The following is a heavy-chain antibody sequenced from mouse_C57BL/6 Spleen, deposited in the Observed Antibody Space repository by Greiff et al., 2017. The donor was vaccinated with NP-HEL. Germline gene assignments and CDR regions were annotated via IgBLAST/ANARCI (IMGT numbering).Heavy chain of an antibody. V-gene: IGHV5-17*01. D-gene: IGHD4-1*01. CDR1: GFTFSDYG. CDR2: ISSGSSTI. CDR3: ARQGIKLGPDY. J-gene: IGHJ2*01. Sequence: EVKLMESGGGLVKPGGSLKLSCAASGFTFSDYGMHWVRQAPEKGLEWVAYISSGSSTIYYADTVKGRFTISRDNAKNTLFLQMTSLRSEDTAMYYGARQGIKLGPDYWGQGTTLTVSS.